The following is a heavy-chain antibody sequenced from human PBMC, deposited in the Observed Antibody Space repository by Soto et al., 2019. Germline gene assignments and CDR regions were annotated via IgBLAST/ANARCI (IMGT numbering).Heavy chain of an antibody. CDR2: ISGSGGTT. CDR3: AKFFVETGSNSGWRWSCHD. V-gene: IGHV3-23*01. D-gene: IGHD6-19*01. Sequence: EVQLLESGGGLVQPGRSLRLSCAASGFTFSNYAMSWVRQAPGQGLDWVSAISGSGGTTYYADSVKGRLTISRDNSKNTLCPQMNSMRAEYAAVYYCAKFFVETGSNSGWRWSCHDWGQGTLVTVSS. J-gene: IGHJ4*02. CDR1: GFTFSNYA.